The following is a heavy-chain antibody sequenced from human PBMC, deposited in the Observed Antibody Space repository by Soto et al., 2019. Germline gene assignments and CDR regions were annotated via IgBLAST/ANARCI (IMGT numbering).Heavy chain of an antibody. CDR1: GFTFSSYA. V-gene: IGHV3-23*01. CDR3: AKRTVGWYFDL. Sequence: GGSLRLSCAASGFTFSSYAMNWVPQAPGKGLEWVSVISGSGGSTYYADAVKGRFTISRDNSKNTLYLQMNSLRAEDTAVYYCAKRTVGWYFDLWGRGTLVTVSS. CDR2: ISGSGGST. J-gene: IGHJ2*01. D-gene: IGHD4-17*01.